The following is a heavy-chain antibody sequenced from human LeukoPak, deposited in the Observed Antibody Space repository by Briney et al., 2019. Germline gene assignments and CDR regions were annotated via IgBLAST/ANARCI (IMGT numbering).Heavy chain of an antibody. CDR1: GYTFTGYC. CDR3: ARRAGDYYYGMDV. V-gene: IGHV1-2*04. D-gene: IGHD6-19*01. J-gene: IGHJ6*02. Sequence: GASVKVSCKASGYTFTGYCMHWARQAPGQGLEWMGWINPNSGGTNYAQKFQGWVTMTRDTSISTAYMELSRLRSDDTAVYYCARRAGDYYYGMDVWGQGTTVTVSS. CDR2: INPNSGGT.